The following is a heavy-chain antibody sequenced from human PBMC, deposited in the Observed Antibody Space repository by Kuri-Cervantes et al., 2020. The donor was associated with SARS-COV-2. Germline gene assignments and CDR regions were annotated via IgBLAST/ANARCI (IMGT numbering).Heavy chain of an antibody. CDR1: GFTFSSYS. CDR3: AKADIVVVPADGGGFDY. Sequence: GESLKISCAASGFTFSSYSMNWVRQAPGKGLEWVSSISSSSSYIYYADSVKGRFTNSRDNSKNTLYLQMNSLRAEDTAVYYCAKADIVVVPADGGGFDYWGQGTLVTVSS. D-gene: IGHD2-2*01. CDR2: ISSSSSYI. J-gene: IGHJ4*02. V-gene: IGHV3-21*04.